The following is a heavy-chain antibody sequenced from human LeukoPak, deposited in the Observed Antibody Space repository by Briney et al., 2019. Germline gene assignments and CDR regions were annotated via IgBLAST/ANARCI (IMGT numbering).Heavy chain of an antibody. V-gene: IGHV3-23*01. CDR3: AKDGGYGSGNYYPDY. CDR1: GFTFSNYA. Sequence: PGESLRLSCAASGFTFSNYAMNWVRQAPGKGLEWVSSISGGAGSASYADSVKGRFTMSRDNSKNTLYLQMNSLRAEDTAVYYCAKDGGYGSGNYYPDYWGQGTLVTVSS. D-gene: IGHD3-10*01. CDR2: ISGGAGSA. J-gene: IGHJ4*02.